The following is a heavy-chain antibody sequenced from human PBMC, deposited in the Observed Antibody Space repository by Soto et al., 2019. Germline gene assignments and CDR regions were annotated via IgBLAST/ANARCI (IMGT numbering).Heavy chain of an antibody. Sequence: SETLSLTCTVSGGSVSSGSYYWSWIRQPPGKGLEWIGYIYYSGSTNYNPSLKSRVTISVDTSKNQFSLRLSSVTAADTAVYYCAREILRGDYVYYFDYWGRGVLVTVSS. CDR2: IYYSGST. CDR1: GGSVSSGSYY. CDR3: AREILRGDYVYYFDY. J-gene: IGHJ4*02. D-gene: IGHD4-17*01. V-gene: IGHV4-61*01.